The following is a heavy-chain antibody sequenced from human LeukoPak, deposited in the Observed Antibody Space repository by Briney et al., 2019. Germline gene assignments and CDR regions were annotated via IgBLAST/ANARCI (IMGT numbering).Heavy chain of an antibody. D-gene: IGHD4-17*01. CDR1: GFTFSSYA. CDR2: ISRSGDNT. CDR3: AKVPQGTNYGY. J-gene: IGHJ4*02. V-gene: IGHV3-23*01. Sequence: GGSLRLSCAASGFTFSSYAMTWVRQAPGKGLEWVSTISRSGDNTYHGDSVKGRFTISRDNSKNTLYLHMDSLRAEDTAVYYCAKVPQGTNYGYWGQGTLVTVSS.